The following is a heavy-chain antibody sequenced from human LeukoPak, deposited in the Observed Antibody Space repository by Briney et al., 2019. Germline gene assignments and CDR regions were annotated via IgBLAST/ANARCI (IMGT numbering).Heavy chain of an antibody. CDR2: IYFGGRT. CDR1: GGSFSGYY. CDR3: ARNQAATSRYYYGLDV. Sequence: NPSETLSLTCAVYGGSFSGYYWSWIRQPPGKGLEWLGYIYFGGRTDYNPSLKSRVSISVDTSNNQLSLKLDSVTAADTAVYYCARNQAATSRYYYGLDVWGQGTTVTVSS. J-gene: IGHJ6*02. V-gene: IGHV4-59*01. D-gene: IGHD2-15*01.